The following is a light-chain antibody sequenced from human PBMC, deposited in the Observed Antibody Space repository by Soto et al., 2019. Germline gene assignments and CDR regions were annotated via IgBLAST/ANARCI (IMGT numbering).Light chain of an antibody. Sequence: EIVWTQSPGTLSLSPGEIATLSGRASQSVSSSYLAWYQQKPGQTPRLLTYGASSSATGIPDRFSGSGSGTDFTLTISGVEHEEFAVYYYQNDGISPSTFGQGTKVEIK. CDR1: QSVSSSY. CDR3: QNDGISPST. V-gene: IGKV3-20*01. CDR2: GAS. J-gene: IGKJ1*01.